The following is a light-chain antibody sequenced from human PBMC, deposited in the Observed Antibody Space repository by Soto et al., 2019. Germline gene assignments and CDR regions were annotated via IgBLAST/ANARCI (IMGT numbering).Light chain of an antibody. CDR1: QSISDN. J-gene: IGKJ4*01. CDR3: QRYDNWPLT. V-gene: IGKV3-15*01. CDR2: HTS. Sequence: EIGMTQSPATLSVSPGDSATLSCRASQSISDNVAWYQQRPGLAPRLLIYHTSTRATGVPARFSGSGSGTEFSLTISSLQSDDSAVYYCQRYDNWPLTFGGGTKVDIK.